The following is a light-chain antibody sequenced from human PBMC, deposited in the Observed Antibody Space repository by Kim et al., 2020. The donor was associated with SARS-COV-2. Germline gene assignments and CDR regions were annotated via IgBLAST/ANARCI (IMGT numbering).Light chain of an antibody. V-gene: IGLV3-19*01. CDR3: NSRDSNDNVV. Sequence: VALGQTVRITCQGDVLRCYYATWYQRKPGQTPIRVIYGKNNRPSGIPDRFSGSSSGNTASLTITGTQAGDEADYYCNSRDSNDNVVFGGGTKLTVL. J-gene: IGLJ2*01. CDR1: VLRCYY. CDR2: GKN.